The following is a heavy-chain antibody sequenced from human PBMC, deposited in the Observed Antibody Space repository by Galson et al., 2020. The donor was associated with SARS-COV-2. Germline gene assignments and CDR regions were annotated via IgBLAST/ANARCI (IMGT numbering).Heavy chain of an antibody. CDR2: VSTYHGDT. CDR3: ARGWDYGTRSPYDF. CDR1: GYIFTNYG. V-gene: IGHV1-18*01. D-gene: IGHD3-10*01. Sequence: ASVKVSCQASGYIFTNYGITWVRQAPGQGLEWMGWVSTYHGDTQYAREFQGRVTMTRDTSTSTAYMELGGLRSDDTAVYYCARGWDYGTRSPYDFWGQGTLVTVSS. J-gene: IGHJ4*02.